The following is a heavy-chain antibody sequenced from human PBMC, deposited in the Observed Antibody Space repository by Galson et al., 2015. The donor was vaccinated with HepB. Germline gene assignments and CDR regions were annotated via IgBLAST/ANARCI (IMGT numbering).Heavy chain of an antibody. CDR1: GFTFSSYW. V-gene: IGHV3-30*03. D-gene: IGHD6-19*01. CDR3: ARERGAGWYEGNDY. CDR2: ISHDGRNT. Sequence: SLRLSCAASGFTFSSYWMHWVREAPGKGLEWVAIISHDGRNTYYAYSVKGRFTISRDNSRNTLYLQMNGLRSDDTAVYYCARERGAGWYEGNDYWGQGTRVVVSS. J-gene: IGHJ4*02.